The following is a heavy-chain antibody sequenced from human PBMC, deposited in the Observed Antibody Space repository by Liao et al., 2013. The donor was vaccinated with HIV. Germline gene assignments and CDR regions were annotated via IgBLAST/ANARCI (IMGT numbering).Heavy chain of an antibody. J-gene: IGHJ4*02. V-gene: IGHV4-34*09. CDR3: AVGNSWYNGWVY. CDR2: SHTAESS. Sequence: QVQLQESGPGLVRPSQTLSLTCGVNGGSFSVYYWSWVRQPHGKGRGVDWGKSHTAESSRTTRPSRVDSPFLRDTAANQFSLNLKVVTAADTATYYCAVGNSWYNGWVYWGQGTVVTVSS. CDR1: GGSFSVYY. D-gene: IGHD6-13*01.